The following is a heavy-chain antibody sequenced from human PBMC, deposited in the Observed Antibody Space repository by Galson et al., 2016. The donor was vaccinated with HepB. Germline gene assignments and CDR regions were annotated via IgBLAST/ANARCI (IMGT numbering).Heavy chain of an antibody. CDR3: AASPRGWLQHDF. CDR2: INADGRTT. V-gene: IGHV3-74*01. D-gene: IGHD5-24*01. Sequence: SLRLSCAASGFTFRSYAMHRVRQPPGKGPVWVSRINADGRTTFDADSVKGRFTISRDNAKNTLYLQMNSLRVEDTAVYYCAASPRGWLQHDFWGQGTLVTVAS. CDR1: GFTFRSYA. J-gene: IGHJ4*02.